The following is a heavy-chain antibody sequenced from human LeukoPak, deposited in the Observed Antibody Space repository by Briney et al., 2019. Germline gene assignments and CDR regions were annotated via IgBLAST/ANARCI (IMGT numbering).Heavy chain of an antibody. CDR2: ILNDGSKE. CDR1: GFIFSNYG. J-gene: IGHJ4*02. CDR3: AKGGSY. V-gene: IGHV3-30*02. D-gene: IGHD2-15*01. Sequence: GGSLRLSCAASGFIFSNYGMHWVRQAPGKGLEWVAFILNDGSKEEYADSVKGRFTISRDNSKNTLYLQMNSLRAEDTAVYYCAKGGSYWGQGTLVTVSS.